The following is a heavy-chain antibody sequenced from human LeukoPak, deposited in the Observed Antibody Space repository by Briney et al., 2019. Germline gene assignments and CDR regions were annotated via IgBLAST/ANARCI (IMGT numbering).Heavy chain of an antibody. CDR2: ISGSGGST. Sequence: HAGGSLRLSCAASGFTFSSYAMSWVRQAPGKGLEWVSAISGSGGSTYYADSVKGRFTISRDNSKNTLYLQMNSLRAEDTAVYYCAKDKGRRAAAIHYFDYWGQGTLVTVSS. CDR3: AKDKGRRAAAIHYFDY. D-gene: IGHD2-2*02. CDR1: GFTFSSYA. J-gene: IGHJ4*02. V-gene: IGHV3-23*01.